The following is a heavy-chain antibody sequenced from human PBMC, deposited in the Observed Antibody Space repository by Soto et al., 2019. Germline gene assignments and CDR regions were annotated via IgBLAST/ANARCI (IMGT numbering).Heavy chain of an antibody. Sequence: QVQLVQSGAEVKKPGSSVKVSCKASGGTSRSLSITWVRQAPGQGLEWMGGITPLFGIPNYPQKFQGRLTITADKSTGTAYWELSSLRSEDTAVYYCARDTHSAGGWFDTWGRGTLVPVSS. CDR3: ARDTHSAGGWFDT. J-gene: IGHJ5*02. CDR2: ITPLFGIP. V-gene: IGHV1-69*17. D-gene: IGHD2-15*01. CDR1: GGTSRSLS.